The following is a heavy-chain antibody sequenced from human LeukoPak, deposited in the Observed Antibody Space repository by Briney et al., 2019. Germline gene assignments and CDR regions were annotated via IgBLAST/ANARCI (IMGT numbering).Heavy chain of an antibody. CDR3: ARAVGPFDI. CDR2: ISYDGSNK. Sequence: PGRSLRLSCAASGFTFSRYAMHWVRQAPGKGLEWVAIISYDGSNKYYADSVKGRFTISRDNSKNTLYLQMNSLRAEDTAVYYCARAVGPFDIWGQGTIVIVSS. J-gene: IGHJ3*02. CDR1: GFTFSRYA. V-gene: IGHV3-30-3*01.